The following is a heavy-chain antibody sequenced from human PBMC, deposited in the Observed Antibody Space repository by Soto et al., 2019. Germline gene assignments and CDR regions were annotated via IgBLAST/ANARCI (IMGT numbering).Heavy chain of an antibody. Sequence: ASVKVSCKASGYTVTGYYMHWVRQAPGQGLEWMGWINPNSGGTNYAQKFQGWVTMTRDTSISTAYMELSRLRSDDTAVYYCARDPRYCSGGSCYVDYYGMDVWGQGTTVTVSS. CDR3: ARDPRYCSGGSCYVDYYGMDV. V-gene: IGHV1-2*04. D-gene: IGHD2-15*01. CDR1: GYTVTGYY. J-gene: IGHJ6*02. CDR2: INPNSGGT.